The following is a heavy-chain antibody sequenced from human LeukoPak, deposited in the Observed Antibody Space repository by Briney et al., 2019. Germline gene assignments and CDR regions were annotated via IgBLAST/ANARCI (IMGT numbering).Heavy chain of an antibody. CDR1: GYTFTSYG. Sequence: GASVKVSCKASGYTFTSYGISWVRQAPGQGLEWMGWISAYNGNTNYAQKLQGRVTMTTDTSTSTAYMELRSLRSDDTAVYYCARDADHYGGVNPIDRRFDYWGQGTLVTVSS. J-gene: IGHJ4*02. V-gene: IGHV1-18*01. CDR2: ISAYNGNT. CDR3: ARDADHYGGVNPIDRRFDY. D-gene: IGHD3-16*01.